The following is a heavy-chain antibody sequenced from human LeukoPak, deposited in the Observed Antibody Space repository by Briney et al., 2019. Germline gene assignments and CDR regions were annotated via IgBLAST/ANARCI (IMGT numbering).Heavy chain of an antibody. V-gene: IGHV3-30*02. CDR1: GFTFSSYG. D-gene: IGHD4-17*01. J-gene: IGHJ4*02. Sequence: PGGSLRLSCAASGFTFSSYGMHWVRQAPGKGLEWVAFIRYDGSNKYYADSVKGRLTISRDNSKNTLYLQMNSLRAEDTAVYYCARDGYGDFQMPINWGQGTLVTVSS. CDR2: IRYDGSNK. CDR3: ARDGYGDFQMPIN.